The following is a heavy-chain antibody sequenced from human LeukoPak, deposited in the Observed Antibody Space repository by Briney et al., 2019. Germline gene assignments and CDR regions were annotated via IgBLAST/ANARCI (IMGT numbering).Heavy chain of an antibody. J-gene: IGHJ2*01. D-gene: IGHD3-16*01. Sequence: PSETLSLTCSVSGGSICFHYWSWILQPPGKGLEWIGYIHLSGSTYYDPSLRSRVTISGDTSKNQFSLRLNSVTAADTAVYYCARGGVWYFDLWGRGTLVTVSS. V-gene: IGHV4-59*11. CDR1: GGSICFHY. CDR3: ARGGVWYFDL. CDR2: IHLSGST.